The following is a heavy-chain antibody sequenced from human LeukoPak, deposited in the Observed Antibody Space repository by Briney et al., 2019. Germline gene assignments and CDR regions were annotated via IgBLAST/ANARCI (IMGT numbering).Heavy chain of an antibody. Sequence: GGSLRLSCTASGFTFGGYAMTWVRQAPGKGLEWVSSISGGSEDSYYADSVKGRFTISRDNSRSTLYLQMNSLRAEDTAVYYCARDRLGYCSSTNCLDAFDLWGQGTMVTVSS. CDR3: ARDRLGYCSSTNCLDAFDL. V-gene: IGHV3-23*01. D-gene: IGHD2-2*01. CDR2: ISGGSEDS. J-gene: IGHJ3*01. CDR1: GFTFGGYA.